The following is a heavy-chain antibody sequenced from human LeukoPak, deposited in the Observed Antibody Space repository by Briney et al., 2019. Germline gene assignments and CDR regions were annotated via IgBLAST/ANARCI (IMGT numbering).Heavy chain of an antibody. D-gene: IGHD6-6*01. Sequence: GASVKVSCKASGYTFTSYGINWVRQATGQGLEWMGWMNPSSGNTGYAQKFQGRVTITRNTSISTAYMELSSLRSEDTAVYYCARGYEQLVRDYYYYMDVWGKGTTVTVSS. CDR2: MNPSSGNT. CDR3: ARGYEQLVRDYYYYMDV. CDR1: GYTFTSYG. J-gene: IGHJ6*03. V-gene: IGHV1-8*03.